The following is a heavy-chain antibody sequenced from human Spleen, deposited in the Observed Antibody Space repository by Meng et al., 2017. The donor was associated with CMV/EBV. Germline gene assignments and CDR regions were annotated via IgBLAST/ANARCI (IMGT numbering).Heavy chain of an antibody. CDR2: INPRGGTT. J-gene: IGHJ3*02. D-gene: IGHD3-3*01. CDR3: ARAGLRDYDFWSSYYYDAFDI. CDR1: GYTFTTYY. V-gene: IGHV1-46*01. Sequence: ASVKVSCKASGYTFTTYYMHWVRQAPGQGFEYMGIINPRGGTTHYAQKFQGRVTMTIDTSTSTAYMELSLRSEDTAVYYCARAGLRDYDFWSSYYYDAFDIWGQGTMVTVSS.